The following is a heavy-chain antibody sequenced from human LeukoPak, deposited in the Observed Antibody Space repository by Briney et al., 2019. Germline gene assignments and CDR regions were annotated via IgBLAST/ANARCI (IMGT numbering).Heavy chain of an antibody. J-gene: IGHJ3*02. CDR2: IYYSGST. CDR1: GGSISSYY. D-gene: IGHD4-17*01. V-gene: IGHV4-59*08. Sequence: SETLSLTCTVSGGSISSYYWSWIRQPPGKGLEWIGYIYYSGSTNYNPSLKSRVTISVDTSKNQFSPKLSSVTAADTAVYYCARLWTTVTTGAFDIWGQGTMVTVSS. CDR3: ARLWTTVTTGAFDI.